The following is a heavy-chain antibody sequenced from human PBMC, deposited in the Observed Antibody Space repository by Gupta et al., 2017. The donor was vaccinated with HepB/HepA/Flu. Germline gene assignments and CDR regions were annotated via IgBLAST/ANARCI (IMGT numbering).Heavy chain of an antibody. CDR1: GFTFSSYA. CDR3: ARGNGGMDV. D-gene: IGHD4-11*01. Sequence: EVQLVESGGGLVQPGGSLRLSCAASGFTFSSYAMHWVRQAPGKGLEYVSAISSNGGSTYYANSVKGRFTISRDNSKNTLYLQMGSLRAEDMAVYYCARGNGGMDVWGQGTTVTVSS. J-gene: IGHJ6*02. CDR2: ISSNGGST. V-gene: IGHV3-64*01.